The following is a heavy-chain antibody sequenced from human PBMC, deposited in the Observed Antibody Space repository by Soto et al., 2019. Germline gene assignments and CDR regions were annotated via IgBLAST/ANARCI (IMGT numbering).Heavy chain of an antibody. CDR1: GFTFRTYS. CDR2: ISSSSSTI. V-gene: IGHV3-48*02. J-gene: IGHJ4*02. D-gene: IGHD5-12*01. Sequence: EVQLVESGGGLVQPGGSLRLSCAASGFTFRTYSMKWVRQAPGKGLEWLSYISSSSSTIYYADSVKGRFTISRDNAKNSLFLQMNSLRDEDTAVYYCARLRSEYSGYAPSDFWGQGALVTVSS. CDR3: ARLRSEYSGYAPSDF.